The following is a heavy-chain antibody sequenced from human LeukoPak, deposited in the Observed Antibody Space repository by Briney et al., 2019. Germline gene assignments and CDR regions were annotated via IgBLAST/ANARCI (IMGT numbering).Heavy chain of an antibody. CDR1: GGSISSGGYY. Sequence: PSETLSLTCTVSGGSISSGGYYWSWIRQHPGKGLEWIGYIYYSGSIYYNPSLKSRVTISVDTSKNQFSLKLSSVTAADTAVYYCARVGEDRLFDYWGQGTLVTVSS. J-gene: IGHJ4*02. D-gene: IGHD3-3*01. CDR3: ARVGEDRLFDY. V-gene: IGHV4-31*03. CDR2: IYYSGSI.